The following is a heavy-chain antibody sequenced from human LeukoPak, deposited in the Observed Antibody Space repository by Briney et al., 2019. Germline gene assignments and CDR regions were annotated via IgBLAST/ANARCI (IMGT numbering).Heavy chain of an antibody. D-gene: IGHD2-2*01. CDR1: GFTFDDYG. J-gene: IGHJ6*04. CDR2: INWKGGST. V-gene: IGHV3-20*01. CDR3: ASSCSSTSCYGRDV. Sequence: PGGSPRLSCAAAGFTFDDYGMRWVRPASGKGVGLVSGINWKGGSTGYADSLKGRFTISIDNAKNSLYLQMNSLRAEDTALYHCASSCSSTSCYGRDVWGKGTSVTVSS.